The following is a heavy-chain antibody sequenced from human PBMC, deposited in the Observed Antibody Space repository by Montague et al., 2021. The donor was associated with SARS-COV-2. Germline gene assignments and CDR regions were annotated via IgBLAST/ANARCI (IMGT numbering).Heavy chain of an antibody. Sequence: SETLSLTCTVPGGSISSSSYYWNWIRQPPGKGLEWIGEINHGGSTKYSPSLKSRLTISADTSKNQFSLKLTSVAAADTAVYYCARLRDGVVPSPILGVGPYYSYYYMDVWGRGTTVTVSS. D-gene: IGHD3-10*01. CDR2: INHGGST. V-gene: IGHV4-39*07. CDR1: GGSISSSSYY. J-gene: IGHJ6*03. CDR3: ARLRDGVVPSPILGVGPYYSYYYMDV.